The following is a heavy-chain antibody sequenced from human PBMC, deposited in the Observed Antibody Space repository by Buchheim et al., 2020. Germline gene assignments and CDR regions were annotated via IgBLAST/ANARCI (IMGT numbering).Heavy chain of an antibody. D-gene: IGHD2-2*01. CDR2: ISSSGSTI. CDR3: ARSKPLGYCSSTSCYLSYYYGMDV. J-gene: IGHJ6*02. Sequence: QVQLVESGGGLVKPGGSLRLSCAASGFTFSDYYMSWIRQAPGKGLEWVSYISSSGSTIYYADSVKGRFTISRDNAKNSLYLQMNSLRAEDTAVYYCARSKPLGYCSSTSCYLSYYYGMDVWGQGTT. V-gene: IGHV3-11*01. CDR1: GFTFSDYY.